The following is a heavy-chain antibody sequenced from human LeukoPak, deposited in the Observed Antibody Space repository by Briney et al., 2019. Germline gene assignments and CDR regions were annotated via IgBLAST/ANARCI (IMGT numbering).Heavy chain of an antibody. CDR3: ARHLSGITGYTYGRGIDY. D-gene: IGHD5-18*01. CDR1: GFTFSTYW. J-gene: IGHJ4*02. V-gene: IGHV3-7*01. CDR2: IKQDESEK. Sequence: GGSLRLSCAASGFTFSTYWMSWVRQAPGKGLEWVANIKQDESEKYYVDPVKGRFTISRDNAKKSLYLQMNSLGAEDTAVYYCARHLSGITGYTYGRGIDYWGQGTLLTVSS.